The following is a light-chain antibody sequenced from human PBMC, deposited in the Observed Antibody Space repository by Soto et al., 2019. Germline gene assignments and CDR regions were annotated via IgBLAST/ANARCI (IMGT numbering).Light chain of an antibody. Sequence: EIVMTQSPATLSVSPGERATLSCRASQSVSSNLAWYQQKPGQAPRLLIYGASTRATGIPARFSGSGSGTEFTLTVSSLEPEDFAVYYCQQRSSYKTFGQGTKVDIK. CDR3: QQRSSYKT. CDR2: GAS. J-gene: IGKJ1*01. V-gene: IGKV3-15*01. CDR1: QSVSSN.